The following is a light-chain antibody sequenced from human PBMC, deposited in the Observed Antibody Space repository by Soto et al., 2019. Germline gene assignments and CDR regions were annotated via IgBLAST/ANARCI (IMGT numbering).Light chain of an antibody. Sequence: DIQMTQSPFSLSASVGDRITITCRASQTIFTYLNWYQQKPGKAPELLISAASSLQSGVSPRFGGSGSGTEFTLTIDSLQPEDSATFYCQQSYTTPRTFGQGTKVDI. CDR3: QQSYTTPRT. CDR2: AAS. CDR1: QTIFTY. J-gene: IGKJ1*01. V-gene: IGKV1-39*01.